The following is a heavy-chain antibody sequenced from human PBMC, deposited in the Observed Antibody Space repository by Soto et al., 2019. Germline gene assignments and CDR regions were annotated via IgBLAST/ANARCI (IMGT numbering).Heavy chain of an antibody. Sequence: QVQLVESGGGVVQPGGSLRLSCTASGFTLSNVGMHWVRQAPGKGLEWVAIIWYDGSKKVYGDSVKGRFTISRDTSKNTLYLQMNNVIAEDTAVYYCARDEHMIWGVRYGMDVWGQGTTVTVSS. D-gene: IGHD3-10*01. J-gene: IGHJ6*02. CDR3: ARDEHMIWGVRYGMDV. CDR1: GFTLSNVG. CDR2: IWYDGSKK. V-gene: IGHV3-33*01.